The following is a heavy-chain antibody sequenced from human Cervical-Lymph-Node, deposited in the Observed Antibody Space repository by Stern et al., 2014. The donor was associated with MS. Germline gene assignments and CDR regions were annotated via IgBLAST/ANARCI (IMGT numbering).Heavy chain of an antibody. Sequence: QVQLVQSGPGLVKPSGTLSLTCAVSGGSISSSNWWSWVRQSPGKGLEWIGEIYHSGGTKYSPSFESRVIISVDKSKNQFSLKLRYVTAADTAVYYCARELPDLNAFDIWGQGTMVTVSS. V-gene: IGHV4-4*02. CDR2: IYHSGGT. D-gene: IGHD1-14*01. J-gene: IGHJ3*02. CDR3: ARELPDLNAFDI. CDR1: GGSISSSNW.